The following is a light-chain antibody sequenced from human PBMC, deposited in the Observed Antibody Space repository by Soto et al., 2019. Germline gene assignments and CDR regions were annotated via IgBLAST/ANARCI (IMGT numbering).Light chain of an antibody. CDR3: QTWGAGIVV. CDR2: LNTDGSH. V-gene: IGLV4-69*01. CDR1: SGHSSYT. J-gene: IGLJ2*01. Sequence: QLVLTQSPSASASLRASVKLTCTLSSGHSSYTIAWHQQQPEKGPRYLMKLNTDGSHSRGDGIPDRFSGSRSGAERYLTISSLQSEDEADYYCQTWGAGIVVFGGGTKLTVL.